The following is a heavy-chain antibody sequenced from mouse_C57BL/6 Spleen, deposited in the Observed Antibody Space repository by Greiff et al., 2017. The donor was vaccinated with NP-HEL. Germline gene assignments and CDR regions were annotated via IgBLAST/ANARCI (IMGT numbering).Heavy chain of an antibody. Sequence: QVQLQQSGAELVRPGASVKLSCKASGYTFTDYYINWVKQRPGQGLEWIARIYPGSGNTYYNEKFKGKATLTAEKSSSTAYMQLSSLTSEDSAVYFCAREGVHYYGSSYFDYWGQGTTLTVSS. V-gene: IGHV1-76*01. J-gene: IGHJ2*01. CDR2: IYPGSGNT. CDR3: AREGVHYYGSSYFDY. D-gene: IGHD1-1*01. CDR1: GYTFTDYY.